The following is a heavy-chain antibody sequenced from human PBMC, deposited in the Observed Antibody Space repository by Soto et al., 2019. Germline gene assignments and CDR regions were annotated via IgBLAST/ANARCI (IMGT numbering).Heavy chain of an antibody. J-gene: IGHJ5*01. CDR1: GDSVRSGSYY. CDR3: ARYSGSWFDS. CDR2: IFYSGSS. Sequence: QVQLQESGPGLVKPSKTLSLTCTVSGDSVRSGSYYWSWIRQPPGKGLEWIGYIFYSGSSNYSPSLKSRVTISVDMSKNQFSLTLSSVTAADTAVYYCARYSGSWFDSWGQGTLVTVSS. D-gene: IGHD2-15*01. V-gene: IGHV4-61*01.